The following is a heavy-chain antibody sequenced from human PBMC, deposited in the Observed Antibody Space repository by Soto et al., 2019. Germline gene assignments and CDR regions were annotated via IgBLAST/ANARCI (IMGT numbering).Heavy chain of an antibody. V-gene: IGHV3-23*01. J-gene: IGHJ4*02. CDR3: AKVGERFRYYFHY. D-gene: IGHD2-21*01. CDR2: ISGSGDKT. CDR1: GFTFNNYA. Sequence: EVQLLESGGGLVQPGGSLTLSCAASGFTFNNYAMNWVRQAPGKGLEWVSAISGSGDKTYYADSVKGRFTISRDISKNVVALQMNSVGAAYLAVYFCAKVGERFRYYFHYWGQGTLVTVSP.